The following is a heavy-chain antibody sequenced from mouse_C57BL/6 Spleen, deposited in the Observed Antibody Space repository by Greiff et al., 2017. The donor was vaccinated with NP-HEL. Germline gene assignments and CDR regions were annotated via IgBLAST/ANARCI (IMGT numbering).Heavy chain of an antibody. CDR2: IDPSDSYT. CDR1: GYTFTSYW. J-gene: IGHJ2*01. D-gene: IGHD2-1*01. V-gene: IGHV1-69*01. CDR3: AVYSGNQGDFDY. Sequence: QVQLQQPGAELVMPGASVKLSCKASGYTFTSYWMHWVKQRPGQGLEWIGEIDPSDSYTNYNQKFKGKSTLTVEKSSSTAYMHLSSLTSEDSAVYYCAVYSGNQGDFDYWGQGTTLTVSS.